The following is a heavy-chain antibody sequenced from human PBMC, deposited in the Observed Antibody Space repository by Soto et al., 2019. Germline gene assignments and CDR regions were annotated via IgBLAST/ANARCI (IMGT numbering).Heavy chain of an antibody. CDR1: GFTFSSYA. Sequence: PGGSLRLSCAASGFTFSSYAMSWVRQAPGKGLEWVSYISSSGSTIYYADSVKGRFTISRDNAKNSLYLQMNSLRAEDTAVYYCARSHLYYDSSGYPDYWGQGTLVTVSS. J-gene: IGHJ4*02. CDR2: ISSSGSTI. CDR3: ARSHLYYDSSGYPDY. D-gene: IGHD3-22*01. V-gene: IGHV3-48*04.